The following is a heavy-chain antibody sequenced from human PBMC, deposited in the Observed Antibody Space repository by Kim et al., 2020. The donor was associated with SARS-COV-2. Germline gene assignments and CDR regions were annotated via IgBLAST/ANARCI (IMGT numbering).Heavy chain of an antibody. V-gene: IGHV3-30*18. CDR1: GFTFSSYG. CDR2: ISYDGSNK. J-gene: IGHJ6*01. CDR3: AKPTEYCSSTSCYYYYY. Sequence: GGSLRLSCAASGFTFSSYGMHWVRQAPGKGLEWVAVISYDGSNKYYADSVKGRFTISRDNSKNTLYLQMNSLRAEDTAVYYCAKPTEYCSSTSCYYYYY. D-gene: IGHD2-2*01.